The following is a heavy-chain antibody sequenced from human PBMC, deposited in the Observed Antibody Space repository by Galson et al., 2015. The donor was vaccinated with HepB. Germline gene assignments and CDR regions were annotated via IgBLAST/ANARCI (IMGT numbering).Heavy chain of an antibody. V-gene: IGHV3-23*01. J-gene: IGHJ1*01. CDR2: IGGSDDTT. Sequence: SLRLSCAASGLTFSNYAMTWVRQAPGKGLEWVSTIGGSDDTTYYADSVKRRFTMSKDNSKNTLYLQMNSLRAEDTATYYCANITGRFNDYFFWGQGTLVTVSS. D-gene: IGHD2/OR15-2a*01. CDR1: GLTFSNYA. CDR3: ANITGRFNDYFF.